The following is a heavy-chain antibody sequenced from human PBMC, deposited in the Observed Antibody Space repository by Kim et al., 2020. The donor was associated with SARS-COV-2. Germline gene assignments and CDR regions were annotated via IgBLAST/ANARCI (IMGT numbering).Heavy chain of an antibody. V-gene: IGHV3-21*01. CDR1: GFTFSDYT. CDR3: ARERRILTGYYPQDAFDI. CDR2: ISDGSRFT. Sequence: GGSLRLSCAASGFTFSDYTMHWVRQAPGKGLEWVSSISDGSRFTSYADSVKGRFAIPRDNAKNSLYLHMDTLRAEDTAIYYCARERRILTGYYPQDAFDIWGQGTMVTVSS. J-gene: IGHJ3*02. D-gene: IGHD3-9*01.